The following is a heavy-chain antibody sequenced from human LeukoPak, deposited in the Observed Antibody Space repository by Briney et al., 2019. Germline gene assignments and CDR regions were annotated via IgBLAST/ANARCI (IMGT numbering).Heavy chain of an antibody. CDR2: ISSSSSYI. CDR3: ARGLVVTATLDY. D-gene: IGHD2-21*02. Sequence: PGGSLRLSCAASGFTFSSYSMNWVRQAPGKGLDLVSSISSSSSYIYYADSVKGRFTISRDNAKNSLYLQMNSLRAEDTAVYYCARGLVVTATLDYWGQGTLVTVSS. J-gene: IGHJ4*02. CDR1: GFTFSSYS. V-gene: IGHV3-21*01.